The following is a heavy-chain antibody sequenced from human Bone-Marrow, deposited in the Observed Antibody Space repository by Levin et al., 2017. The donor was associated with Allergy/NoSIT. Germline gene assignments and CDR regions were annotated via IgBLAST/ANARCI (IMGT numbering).Heavy chain of an antibody. CDR3: VKDYCSGGSCYWDS. CDR1: GFTFSSYA. CDR2: ISSNGGST. J-gene: IGHJ4*02. D-gene: IGHD2-15*01. Sequence: GVSLRLSCSASGFTFSSYAMHWVRQAPGKGLEYVSAISSNGGSTYYADSVKGRFTISRDNSKNTLYLQMSSLRAEDTAVYYCVKDYCSGGSCYWDSWGQGTLVTVSS. V-gene: IGHV3-64D*06.